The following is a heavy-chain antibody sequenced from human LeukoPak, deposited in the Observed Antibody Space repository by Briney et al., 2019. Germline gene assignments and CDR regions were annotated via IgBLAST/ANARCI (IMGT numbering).Heavy chain of an antibody. CDR2: LDPEDGET. CDR1: GYTLTELS. V-gene: IGHV1-24*01. Sequence: ASVKVSCKVSGYTLTELSMHWVRQAPGKGLEWMGGLDPEDGETIYAQKFQGRVTMTEDTSTDTAYMELSSLRSEDTAVYYCATEELVGATFEYWGQGTLVTVSS. CDR3: ATEELVGATFEY. D-gene: IGHD1-26*01. J-gene: IGHJ4*02.